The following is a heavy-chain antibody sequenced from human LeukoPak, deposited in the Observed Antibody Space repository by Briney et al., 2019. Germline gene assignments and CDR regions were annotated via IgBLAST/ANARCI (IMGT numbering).Heavy chain of an antibody. Sequence: SVKVSCKASGGTFSSYAISWVRQAPGQGLEWMGRIIPIFGTANYAQKFQGRVTITADKSTSTAYMELGSLRSEDTAVYYCARGGYRQQLVDYWGQGTLVTVSS. CDR1: GGTFSSYA. CDR2: IIPIFGTA. CDR3: ARGGYRQQLVDY. J-gene: IGHJ4*02. D-gene: IGHD6-13*01. V-gene: IGHV1-69*06.